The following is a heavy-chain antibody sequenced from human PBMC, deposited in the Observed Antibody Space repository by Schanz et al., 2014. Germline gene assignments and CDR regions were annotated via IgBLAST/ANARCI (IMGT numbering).Heavy chain of an antibody. CDR1: GGTFSSYA. CDR2: ISPSSGGT. CDR3: ARDKVTTLGYYGMDV. Sequence: QVQLVQSGAEVKKPGSSVKVSCKASGGTFSSYAFSWVRQAPGQGLEWMGRISPSSGGTNYAQNFQGRVTMTKDTSINTVYMELSTLTSDDTAVYYCARDKVTTLGYYGMDVWGQGTTVTVSS. V-gene: IGHV1-2*06. D-gene: IGHD3-10*02. J-gene: IGHJ6*02.